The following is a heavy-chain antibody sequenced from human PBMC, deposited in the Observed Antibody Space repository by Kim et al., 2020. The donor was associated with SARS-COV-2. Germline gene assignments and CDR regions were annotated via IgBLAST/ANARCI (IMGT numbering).Heavy chain of an antibody. CDR3: AGCISGVCYSHNWFDP. V-gene: IGHV4-39*01. CDR2: IYYSGIT. J-gene: IGHJ5*02. D-gene: IGHD2-8*01. Sequence: SETLSLTCTVSGGSISSGSYYWGWIRQPPGKGLEWIGSIYYSGITNYNPSLRGRVTISVDTSKNQFSLKLTSVTAADTAVYYCAGCISGVCYSHNWFDP. CDR1: GGSISSGSYY.